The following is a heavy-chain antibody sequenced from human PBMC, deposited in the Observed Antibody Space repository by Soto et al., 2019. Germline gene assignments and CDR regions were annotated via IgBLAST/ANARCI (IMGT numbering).Heavy chain of an antibody. V-gene: IGHV3-23*01. D-gene: IGHD2-2*01. CDR2: ISGSGGST. J-gene: IGHJ5*02. CDR1: GFAFSSYA. CDR3: AKDPIVVVPAAIGPNWFDP. Sequence: GGSLRLSCAASGFAFSSYAMSWVRQAPGKGLEWVSAISGSGGSTYYADSVKGRFTTSRDNSKNTLYLQMNSLRAEDTAVYYCAKDPIVVVPAAIGPNWFDPWGQGTLVTSPQ.